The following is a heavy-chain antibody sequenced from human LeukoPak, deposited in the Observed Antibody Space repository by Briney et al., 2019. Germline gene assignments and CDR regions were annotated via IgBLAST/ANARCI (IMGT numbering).Heavy chain of an antibody. CDR1: GGSVSSGSYY. Sequence: SETLSLTCTVSGGSVSSGSYYWSWIRQPPGKGLDWIGYIYYSGSTNYNPSLKSRVTISVDTSKNQFSLKLSSVTAADTAVYYCARTPAYYDSSGYSLEWFDPWGQGTLVTVSS. CDR3: ARTPAYYDSSGYSLEWFDP. J-gene: IGHJ5*02. D-gene: IGHD3-22*01. CDR2: IYYSGST. V-gene: IGHV4-61*01.